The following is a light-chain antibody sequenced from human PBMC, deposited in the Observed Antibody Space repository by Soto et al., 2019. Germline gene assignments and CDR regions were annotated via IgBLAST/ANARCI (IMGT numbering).Light chain of an antibody. CDR1: NLGHKY. J-gene: IGLJ2*01. Sequence: SYELTQPPSMSVSPGQTATITCSGENLGHKYVCWYQQRPGQSPLLVIYQDTKRPSGIPQRFSGSNSGNTATLTISGTQTMDEADYFCQAWDSTTAIFGGGTKLTVL. CDR2: QDT. CDR3: QAWDSTTAI. V-gene: IGLV3-1*01.